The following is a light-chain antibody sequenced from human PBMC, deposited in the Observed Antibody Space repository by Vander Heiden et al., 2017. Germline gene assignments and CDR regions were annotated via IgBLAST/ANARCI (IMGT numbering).Light chain of an antibody. CDR2: GAS. Sequence: EIVMTQSPPTLSVSPGERATLPCRASQSVSSNLAWYQQKPGQAPRLLIYGASTRATGIPARFSGSGSGTEFTLTISSLQSEDFAVYYCQQYNNWPPYTFGQGTKLEIK. CDR3: QQYNNWPPYT. V-gene: IGKV3-15*01. CDR1: QSVSSN. J-gene: IGKJ2*01.